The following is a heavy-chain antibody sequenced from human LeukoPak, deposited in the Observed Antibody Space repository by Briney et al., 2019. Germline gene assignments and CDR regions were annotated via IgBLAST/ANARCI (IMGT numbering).Heavy chain of an antibody. V-gene: IGHV4-59*01. D-gene: IGHD3-3*01. CDR3: ARGSQRITVFGVVTDY. Sequence: SETLSLTCTASGGSISSYYWSWIRQPPGKGLEWIGYVYYTGSTNYNPSLKSRVTVSVDTSKNHFSLELSSVTAADTAVYYCARGSQRITVFGVVTDYWGQGTLVTVSS. J-gene: IGHJ4*02. CDR1: GGSISSYY. CDR2: VYYTGST.